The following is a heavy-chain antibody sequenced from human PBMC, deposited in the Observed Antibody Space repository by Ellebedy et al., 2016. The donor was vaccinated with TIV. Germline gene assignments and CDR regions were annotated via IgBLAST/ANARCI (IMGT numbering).Heavy chain of an antibody. V-gene: IGHV3-21*01. CDR3: ARDRYCSGGSCYSWSFDY. D-gene: IGHD2-15*01. Sequence: GESLKISXAASGFTFSSYSMNWVRQAPGKGLEWVSSISSSSSYIYYADSVKGRFTISRDNAKNSLYLQMNSLRAEDTAVYYCARDRYCSGGSCYSWSFDYWGQGTLVTVSS. J-gene: IGHJ4*02. CDR1: GFTFSSYS. CDR2: ISSSSSYI.